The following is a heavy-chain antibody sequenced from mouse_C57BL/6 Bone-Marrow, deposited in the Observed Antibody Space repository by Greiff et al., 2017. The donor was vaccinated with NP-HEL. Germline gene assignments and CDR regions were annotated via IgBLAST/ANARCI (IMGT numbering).Heavy chain of an antibody. V-gene: IGHV1-55*01. CDR3: ARERFYDGYYFAWFAY. Sequence: VQLQQPGAELVKPGASVKMSCKASGYTFTSSWITWVKQRPGQGLEWIGDISPGSGSTNYNEKFKSKATLTVDTSSSTAYMQLSSLTSEDSAVYYCARERFYDGYYFAWFAYWGQGTLVTVSA. D-gene: IGHD2-3*01. CDR1: GYTFTSSW. J-gene: IGHJ3*01. CDR2: ISPGSGST.